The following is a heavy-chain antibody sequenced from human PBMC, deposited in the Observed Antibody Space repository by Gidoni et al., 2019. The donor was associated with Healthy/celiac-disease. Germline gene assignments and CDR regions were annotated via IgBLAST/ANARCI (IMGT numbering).Heavy chain of an antibody. CDR2: IYYSGST. D-gene: IGHD3-9*01. Sequence: QVQLQESGPGLVTPSQTLSLTCTVSGCSISRGGYYWSWIRQHPGKGLEWIGYIYYSGSTYYNPSLKSRVTISVDTSKNQFSLKLSSVTAADTAVYYCARASPMTGSTFFDYWGQGTLVTVSS. CDR1: GCSISRGGYY. CDR3: ARASPMTGSTFFDY. V-gene: IGHV4-31*03. J-gene: IGHJ4*02.